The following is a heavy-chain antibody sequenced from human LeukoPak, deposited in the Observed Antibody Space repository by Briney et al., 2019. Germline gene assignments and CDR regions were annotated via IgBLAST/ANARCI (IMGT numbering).Heavy chain of an antibody. CDR2: ISAYNGDT. J-gene: IGHJ2*01. CDR1: GYTFTHHG. CDR3: ARDPSNTSGRYQYFDL. V-gene: IGHV1-18*01. Sequence: ASVKVSCKASGYTFTHHGIAWVRQAPGQGLEWMGWISAYNGDTIYAQKVQGRVTMSTDTSTTTAYMELGSLTSDDTALYYCARDPSNTSGRYQYFDLWGRGTLVTVSS. D-gene: IGHD6-19*01.